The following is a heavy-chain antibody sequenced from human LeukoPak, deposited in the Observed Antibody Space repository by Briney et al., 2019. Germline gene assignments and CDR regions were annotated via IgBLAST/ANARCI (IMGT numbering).Heavy chain of an antibody. CDR1: GFTFSSYW. J-gene: IGHJ6*02. CDR2: INSDGSST. V-gene: IGHV3-74*01. CDR3: ARERGYYYDSSGYYGYYGMDV. Sequence: GGSLRLSCAASGFTFSSYWMHWVRQAPGKGLVWVTRINSDGSSTNYADSVKGRFTISRDNAKNSLYLQMNSLRAEDTAVYYCARERGYYYDSSGYYGYYGMDVWGQGTTVTVSS. D-gene: IGHD3-22*01.